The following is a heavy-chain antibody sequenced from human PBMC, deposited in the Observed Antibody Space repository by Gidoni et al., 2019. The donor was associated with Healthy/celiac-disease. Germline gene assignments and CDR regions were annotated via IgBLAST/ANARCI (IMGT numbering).Heavy chain of an antibody. Sequence: EVQLVESGGGLIQPGGSLRLSCAASGFTVSSNYMGWVRQAPGKGLAWVSVIDSGGSTYYADSVKGRFTISRDNSKNTLDLQMNSLRAEDTAVYYCAREVRYGDYLFDYWGQGTLVTVSS. CDR1: GFTVSSNY. CDR2: IDSGGST. J-gene: IGHJ4*02. V-gene: IGHV3-53*01. CDR3: AREVRYGDYLFDY. D-gene: IGHD4-17*01.